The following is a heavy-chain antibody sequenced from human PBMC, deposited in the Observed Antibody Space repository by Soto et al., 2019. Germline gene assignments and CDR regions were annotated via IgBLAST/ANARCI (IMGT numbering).Heavy chain of an antibody. Sequence: SETPSLTCAVYGGSFFDYYWTWIRQPPGKGLEWIGEINHSGSTNYNPSLKSRVTISVDTFKKQFSLQLNSVTAADTAVYYCARGQCLDNLWGQGTMVPVSA. CDR1: GGSFFDYY. CDR2: INHSGST. CDR3: ARGQCLDNL. D-gene: IGHD6-19*01. V-gene: IGHV4-34*01. J-gene: IGHJ5*02.